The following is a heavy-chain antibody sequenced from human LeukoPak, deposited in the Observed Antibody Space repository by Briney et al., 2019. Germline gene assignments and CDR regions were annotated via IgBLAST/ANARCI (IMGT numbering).Heavy chain of an antibody. J-gene: IGHJ4*02. CDR1: GGTFSSYA. CDR3: ARERAAAGTELDY. Sequence: GASVKVSCKASGGTFSSYAISWVRQAPGQGLEWMGGIIPIFGTANYAQKFQGRVTITTDESTSTAYMELSSLRSDDTAVYYCARERAAAGTELDYWGQGTLVTVSS. D-gene: IGHD6-13*01. V-gene: IGHV1-69*05. CDR2: IIPIFGTA.